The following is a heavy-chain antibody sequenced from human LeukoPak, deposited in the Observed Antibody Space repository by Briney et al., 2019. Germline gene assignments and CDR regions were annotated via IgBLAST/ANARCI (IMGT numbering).Heavy chain of an antibody. V-gene: IGHV1-8*01. CDR1: GYTFTSYD. Sequence: GASVKVSCKASGYTFTSYDINWVRQATGQGLEWMGWMNPNSGNTGYAQKFQGRVTMTRNTSISTAYMELSSLRSEDTAVYYCARDRYSGSYYISIPYYYYYYGMDVWGKGTTVTVSS. J-gene: IGHJ6*04. CDR3: ARDRYSGSYYISIPYYYYYYGMDV. CDR2: MNPNSGNT. D-gene: IGHD1-26*01.